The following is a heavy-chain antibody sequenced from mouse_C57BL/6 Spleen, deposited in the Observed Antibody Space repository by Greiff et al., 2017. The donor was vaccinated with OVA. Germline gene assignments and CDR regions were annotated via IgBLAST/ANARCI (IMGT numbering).Heavy chain of an antibody. CDR2: IWSGGST. V-gene: IGHV2-2*01. J-gene: IGHJ3*01. Sequence: QVQLQQSGPGLVQPSQSLSITCTVSGFSLTSYGVHWVRQSPGKGLEWLGVIWSGGSTDYNAAFISRLSISKDNSKSQVFFKMNSLQADDTAIYYCASPSLTGTGFAYWGQGTLVTVSA. D-gene: IGHD4-1*01. CDR3: ASPSLTGTGFAY. CDR1: GFSLTSYG.